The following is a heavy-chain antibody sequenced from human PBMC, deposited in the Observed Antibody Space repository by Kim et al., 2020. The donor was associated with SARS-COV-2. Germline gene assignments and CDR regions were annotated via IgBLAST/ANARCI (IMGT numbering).Heavy chain of an antibody. Sequence: YAAPVKGRFTISRDDSKNTLYLQMKSLKTEDTAVYYCTTDSYDILTGYDYWGQGTLVTVSS. CDR3: TTDSYDILTGYDY. D-gene: IGHD3-9*01. J-gene: IGHJ4*02. V-gene: IGHV3-15*01.